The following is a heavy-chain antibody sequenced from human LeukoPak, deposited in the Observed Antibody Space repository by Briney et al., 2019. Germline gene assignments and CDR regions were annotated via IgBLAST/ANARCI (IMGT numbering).Heavy chain of an antibody. CDR1: GFTFTNYG. V-gene: IGHV3-30*04. CDR2: IAYDGSNE. Sequence: GSSLRLSCVVSGFTFTNYGMHWVRQAPGKGLDWVASIAYDGSNENYAESVKGRFTISRDNSKDTLNLQLNSLRAEDTAVYYCARPSGSVTIFGVVDYFDHWGQGSLVTVSS. D-gene: IGHD3-3*01. CDR3: ARPSGSVTIFGVVDYFDH. J-gene: IGHJ4*02.